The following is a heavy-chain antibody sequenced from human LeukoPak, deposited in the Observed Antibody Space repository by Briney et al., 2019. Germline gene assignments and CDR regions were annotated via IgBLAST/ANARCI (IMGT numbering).Heavy chain of an antibody. J-gene: IGHJ5*02. Sequence: GASVKVSCKASGYTLTSYGISWVRQAPGQGLEWMGWISAYNGNTNYAQKLQGRVTMTTDTSTSTAYMELRSLRSDDTAVYYCARDLTTILWFGDDWFDPWGQGTLVTVSS. CDR1: GYTLTSYG. D-gene: IGHD3-10*01. CDR3: ARDLTTILWFGDDWFDP. CDR2: ISAYNGNT. V-gene: IGHV1-18*01.